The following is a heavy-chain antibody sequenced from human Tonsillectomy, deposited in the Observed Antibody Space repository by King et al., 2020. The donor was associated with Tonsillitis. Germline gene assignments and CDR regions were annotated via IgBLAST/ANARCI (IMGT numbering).Heavy chain of an antibody. CDR3: ASDQGALGSWYGSESSGLYFDY. CDR2: ISSSSSTI. V-gene: IGHV3-48*01. J-gene: IGHJ4*02. Sequence: VQLVESGGGLVQPGGSLRLSCAASGFTFSSYSMNWVRQAPGKGLEWVSYISSSSSTIYYADSVKGRFTISRDNAKNSLYLQMNSLRAEDTAVYYCASDQGALGSWYGSESSGLYFDYWGQGTLVTVSS. CDR1: GFTFSSYS. D-gene: IGHD6-13*01.